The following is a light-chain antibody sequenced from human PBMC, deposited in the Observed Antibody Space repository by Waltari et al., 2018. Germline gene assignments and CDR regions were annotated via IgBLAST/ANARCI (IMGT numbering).Light chain of an antibody. CDR2: HAL. CDR3: CSYAGSRTWV. Sequence: QSALTQPASASGSPGQSISLPCIGTSSVLGTFHLASWYLQSPGPAPKLLLYHALHRPSGVSIRFSGSKSGNTASLTISGLQAEDEAIYYCCSYAGSRTWVFGGGAKLTVL. V-gene: IGLV2-23*01. CDR1: SSVLGTFHL. J-gene: IGLJ3*02.